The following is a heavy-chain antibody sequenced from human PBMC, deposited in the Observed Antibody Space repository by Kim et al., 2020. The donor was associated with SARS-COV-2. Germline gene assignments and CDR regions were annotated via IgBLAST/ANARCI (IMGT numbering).Heavy chain of an antibody. J-gene: IGHJ6*02. V-gene: IGHV4-39*01. CDR2: IYYSGST. CDR1: GGSISSSSYY. CDR3: AGERPGDYYDYGMDV. Sequence: SETLSLTCTVSGGSISSSSYYWGWIRQPPGKGLEWIGSIYYSGSTYYNPSLKIRVTISVDTSKNQFSLKLSSVTAADTAVYYCAGERPGDYYDYGMDVWGQGTTVTVSS. D-gene: IGHD1-26*01.